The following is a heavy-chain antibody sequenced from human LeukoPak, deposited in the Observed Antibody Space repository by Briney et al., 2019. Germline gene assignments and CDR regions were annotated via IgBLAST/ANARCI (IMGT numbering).Heavy chain of an antibody. V-gene: IGHV3-23*01. CDR1: GFTFSTYA. D-gene: IGHD3-22*01. Sequence: GGSLRLSCAASGFTFSTYAMSWVRQAPGKGLEWVSAISGSGGSTYYADSVKGRFTISRDNSKNTLYLQMNSLRAEDTPVYYCAKNQWLYTPHYWGQGTLVTVSS. CDR3: AKNQWLYTPHY. CDR2: ISGSGGST. J-gene: IGHJ4*02.